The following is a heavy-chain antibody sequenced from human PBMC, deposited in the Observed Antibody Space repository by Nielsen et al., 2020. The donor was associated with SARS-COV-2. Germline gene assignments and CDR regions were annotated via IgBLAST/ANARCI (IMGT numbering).Heavy chain of an antibody. CDR1: GFTFSSFN. V-gene: IGHV3-48*01. CDR3: ARDPAVAGT. CDR2: ISSSSSSI. Sequence: GESLKISCAASGFTFSSFNMNWVRQAPGKGLEWVSYISSSSSSIYYADSVKGRFTISRDNSKNTLYLQMNSLRAEDTAVYYCARDPAVAGTWGQGTLVTVSS. J-gene: IGHJ4*02. D-gene: IGHD6-19*01.